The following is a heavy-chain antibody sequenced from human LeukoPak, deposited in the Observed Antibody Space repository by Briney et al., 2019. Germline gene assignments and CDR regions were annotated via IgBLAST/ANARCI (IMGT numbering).Heavy chain of an antibody. Sequence: GESLKISCKVSGYSFTSYWISWVRQMPGKGLEWMGRIDPSDSYTNYSPSFQGHVTISADKSISTAYLQWSSLKASDTAMYYCARDYYDSSGWISGNDYWGQGTLVTVSS. CDR1: GYSFTSYW. V-gene: IGHV5-10-1*01. D-gene: IGHD3-22*01. CDR2: IDPSDSYT. J-gene: IGHJ4*02. CDR3: ARDYYDSSGWISGNDY.